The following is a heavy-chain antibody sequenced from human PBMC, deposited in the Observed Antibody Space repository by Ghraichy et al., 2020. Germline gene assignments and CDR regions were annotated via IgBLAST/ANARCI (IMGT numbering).Heavy chain of an antibody. CDR1: GFTFDDYT. J-gene: IGHJ4*02. Sequence: GGSLRLSCAASGFTFDDYTMHWVRQAPGKGLEWVSIISWDGGSTYYADSVKGRFTISRDNSKNSLYLQMNSLRTEDTALYYCATPVFYSSIAARTSDYWGQGTLVTVSS. CDR3: ATPVFYSSIAARTSDY. CDR2: ISWDGGST. V-gene: IGHV3-43*01. D-gene: IGHD6-6*01.